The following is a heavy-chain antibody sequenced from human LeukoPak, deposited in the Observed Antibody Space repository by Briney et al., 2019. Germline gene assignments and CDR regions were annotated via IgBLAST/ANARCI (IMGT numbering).Heavy chain of an antibody. CDR2: FSSDGSST. Sequence: GSLRLSCSASGFTFSSSAMYWVRQAPGKGLEYVSAFSSDGSSTFYADSVKGRFTISRDNSKNMLYLQMSSLRADDTAAYYCVKTLKYYGSGRGLFDSWGQGILVTVSS. CDR1: GFTFSSSA. CDR3: VKTLKYYGSGRGLFDS. J-gene: IGHJ4*02. D-gene: IGHD3-10*01. V-gene: IGHV3-64D*06.